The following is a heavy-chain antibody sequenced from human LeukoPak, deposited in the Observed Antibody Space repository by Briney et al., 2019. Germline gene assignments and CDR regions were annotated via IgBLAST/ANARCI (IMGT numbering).Heavy chain of an antibody. V-gene: IGHV3-7*03. Sequence: GGPLGLPGVALESSFMNYWMSGFRKPPGGGLEWVAHIKEDGTEKNYVDSVKGRFTISRDNAQNSLHLQMNGLRVKDTAVYYCARGPVAVDYWGQGTLASVSS. CDR2: IKEDGTEK. CDR3: ARGPVAVDY. J-gene: IGHJ4*02. D-gene: IGHD6-19*01. CDR1: ESSFMNYW.